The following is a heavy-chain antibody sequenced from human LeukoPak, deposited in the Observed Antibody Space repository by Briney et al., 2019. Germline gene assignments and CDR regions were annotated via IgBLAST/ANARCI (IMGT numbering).Heavy chain of an antibody. CDR2: INHSGST. D-gene: IGHD3-10*01. J-gene: IGHJ6*03. V-gene: IGHV4-34*01. CDR1: GGSFSGYY. Sequence: SETLSLTCAVYGGSFSGYYWSWIRQPPGKGLEWIGEINHSGSTNYNPSLKSRVTISVDTSKNQFSLKLSSVTAADTAVYYCARRALLWFGELNYYYYYYMDVWGKGTTVTISS. CDR3: ARRALLWFGELNYYYYYYMDV.